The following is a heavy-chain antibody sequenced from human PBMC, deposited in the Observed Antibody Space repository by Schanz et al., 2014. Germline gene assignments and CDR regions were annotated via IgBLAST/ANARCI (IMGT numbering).Heavy chain of an antibody. CDR1: GFTFSSYG. V-gene: IGHV3-33*06. CDR2: IWYDGNNK. J-gene: IGHJ4*02. CDR3: AKSMYSTSWAFDF. Sequence: HVQLVESGGGVVQPGRSLRLSCAASGFTFSSYGMHWVRQAPGKGLEWVAVIWYDGNNKFYADSVKGRFIISRDNSKNTLDLQMNSLRDEDTALYYCAKSMYSTSWAFDFWGQGAQVTVSS. D-gene: IGHD2-2*01.